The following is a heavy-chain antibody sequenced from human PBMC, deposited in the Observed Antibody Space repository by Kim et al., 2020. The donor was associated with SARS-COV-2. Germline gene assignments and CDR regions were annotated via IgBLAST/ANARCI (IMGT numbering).Heavy chain of an antibody. V-gene: IGHV3-7*03. D-gene: IGHD1-1*01. CDR2: DGSEK. J-gene: IGHJ4*02. CDR3: VSTNTFDY. Sequence: DGSEKNYVDSVKGRFTISRTKAKNSLSLQMNSLRAYDTAVYYCVSTNTFDYWGQGTLVTVSS.